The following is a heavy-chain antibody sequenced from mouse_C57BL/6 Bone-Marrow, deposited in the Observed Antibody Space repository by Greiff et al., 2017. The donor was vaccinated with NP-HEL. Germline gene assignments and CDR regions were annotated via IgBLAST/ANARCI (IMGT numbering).Heavy chain of an antibody. CDR2: IDPNSGGT. CDR1: GYTFTSYW. J-gene: IGHJ1*03. Sequence: QVQLQQPGAELVKPGASVKLSCKASGYTFTSYWMHWVKQRPGRGLEWIGRIDPNSGGTKYNEKFKSKATLTVDKHSSTAYMQLSSLTSEDSAVYYCARNLTTVVATDWYFDVWGTGTTVTVSS. CDR3: ARNLTTVVATDWYFDV. D-gene: IGHD1-1*01. V-gene: IGHV1-72*01.